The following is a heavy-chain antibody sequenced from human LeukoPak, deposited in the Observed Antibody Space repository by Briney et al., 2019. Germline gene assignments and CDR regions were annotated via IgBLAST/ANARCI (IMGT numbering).Heavy chain of an antibody. V-gene: IGHV4-34*01. J-gene: IGHJ4*02. CDR3: ARLEADVI. D-gene: IGHD3-16*02. CDR1: GGSFSGYY. Sequence: SETLSLTCAVYGGSFSGYYWSWIRQPPGKGLEWIGEMNHSGSTNYNPSLKSRVTISVDTSKNQFSLKLSSVTAADTAVYYCARLEADVIWGQGTLVTVSS. CDR2: MNHSGST.